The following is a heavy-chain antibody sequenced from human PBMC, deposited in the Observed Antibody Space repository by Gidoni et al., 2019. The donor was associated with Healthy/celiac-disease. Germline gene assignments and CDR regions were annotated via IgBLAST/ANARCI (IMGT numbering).Heavy chain of an antibody. CDR1: GYSIRSGHY. V-gene: IGHV4-38-2*01. CDR2: IYHSGST. J-gene: IGHJ4*02. Sequence: QVQLQESGPGRVRPSETRSRTCAVSGYSIRSGHYWGGLRQPPGKGLEWIGSIYHSGSTYYNPSLKSRVTISVDTSNNQFSLRLSSVTAADTAVYYCAKYYYDSSAYYWGYFDSWGQGTLVTVSA. CDR3: AKYYYDSSAYYWGYFDS. D-gene: IGHD3-22*01.